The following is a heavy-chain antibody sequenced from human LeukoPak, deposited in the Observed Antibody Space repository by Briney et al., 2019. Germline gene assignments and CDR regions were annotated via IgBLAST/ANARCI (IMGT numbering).Heavy chain of an antibody. D-gene: IGHD3-10*01. CDR2: INHSGST. CDR1: GGFFSGYY. Sequence: PSETLSLTCAVYGGFFSGYYWSWIRQPPGKGLEWIGEINHSGSTNYNPSLKSRVTISVDTSKNQFSLKLSSVTAADTAVYYCARDSGYGSGSYIPVGDYWGQGTLVTVSS. J-gene: IGHJ4*02. V-gene: IGHV4-34*01. CDR3: ARDSGYGSGSYIPVGDY.